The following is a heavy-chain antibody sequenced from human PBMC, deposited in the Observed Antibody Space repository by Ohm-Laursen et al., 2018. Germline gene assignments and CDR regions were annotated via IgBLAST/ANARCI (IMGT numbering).Heavy chain of an antibody. V-gene: IGHV3-74*01. J-gene: IGHJ3*01. D-gene: IGHD2/OR15-2a*01. Sequence: SLRLSCAASGFTFSRYWMHWVRQAPGKGPVWVSRINGDGSSTIYADSVKGRFTISRDNAKNTLYLQMNSLRAEDTAVYYCARTRNFQPYDVWGQGTMVIVSS. CDR2: INGDGSST. CDR1: GFTFSRYW. CDR3: ARTRNFQPYDV.